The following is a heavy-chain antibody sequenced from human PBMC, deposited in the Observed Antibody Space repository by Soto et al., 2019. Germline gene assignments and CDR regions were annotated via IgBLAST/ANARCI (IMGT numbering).Heavy chain of an antibody. CDR2: INHSGST. V-gene: IGHV4-34*01. CDR3: ARPTRHWRGLRYYYGMDV. J-gene: IGHJ6*02. D-gene: IGHD2-15*01. CDR1: GGSFSGYY. Sequence: SETLSLTCAVYGGSFSGYYWSWIRQPPGKGLEWIGEINHSGSTNYNPSLKSRVTISVDTSKNQFSLKLSSVTAADTAVYYCARPTRHWRGLRYYYGMDVWGQGTTVTVS.